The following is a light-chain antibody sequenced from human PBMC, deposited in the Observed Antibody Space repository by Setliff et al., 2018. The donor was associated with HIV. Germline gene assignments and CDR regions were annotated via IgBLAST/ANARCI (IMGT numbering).Light chain of an antibody. CDR3: CLNTGSNTYV. V-gene: IGLV2-23*01. Sequence: QSALTQPASVSGSPGQSITISCTGTSSDVGRYNLVSWYQQHPGKAPKLMIYQATKRPSGVSNRFSGSKSGNTASLTISGLQAEDEADYYCCLNTGSNTYVFGTGTKVTVL. J-gene: IGLJ1*01. CDR2: QAT. CDR1: SSDVGRYNL.